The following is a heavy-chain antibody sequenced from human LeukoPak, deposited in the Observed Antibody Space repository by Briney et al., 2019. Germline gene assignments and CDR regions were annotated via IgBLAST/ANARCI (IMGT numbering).Heavy chain of an antibody. V-gene: IGHV4-39*01. J-gene: IGHJ6*03. CDR1: GGSISSSSYY. CDR2: IYYSGST. D-gene: IGHD3-22*01. Sequence: SETLSLTCTVSGGSISSSSYYWGWIRQPPGKGLGWIGSIYYSGSTYYNPSLKSRVTMSVDTSKNQFSLKLSSVTAADTAVYYCARSHYDSSGYYPPGPYYYYMDVWGKGTTVTVSS. CDR3: ARSHYDSSGYYPPGPYYYYMDV.